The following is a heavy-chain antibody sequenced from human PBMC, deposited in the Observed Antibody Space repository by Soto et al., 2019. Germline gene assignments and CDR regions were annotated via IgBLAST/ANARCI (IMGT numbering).Heavy chain of an antibody. V-gene: IGHV4-30-2*01. CDR1: GDTISTGGYT. CDR2: TYHSGNP. J-gene: IGHJ6*02. Sequence: SETLSLTCDVSGDTISTGGYTWAWIRQPPGKALEWIGHTYHSGNPYYNPSLKSRVIISVDRSKNQFSLKLSSATAADTAVYYCAREPGMVNYYYGMDVWGQGTTVTVSS. CDR3: AREPGMVNYYYGMDV. D-gene: IGHD3-3*01.